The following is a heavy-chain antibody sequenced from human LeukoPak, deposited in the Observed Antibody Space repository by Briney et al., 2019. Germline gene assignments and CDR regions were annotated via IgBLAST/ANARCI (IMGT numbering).Heavy chain of an antibody. V-gene: IGHV3-64D*09. CDR1: GFPFSSYA. Sequence: GGSLRLPCSASGFPFSSYAMHWVRQAPGKGLEYVSAISDSGGSTYYADSVKGRFTISRDNSKNTLYLQMSSLRAEDTAVYFCVREYSFGPYGMDVWGQGTTVTVSS. D-gene: IGHD2-15*01. CDR2: ISDSGGST. CDR3: VREYSFGPYGMDV. J-gene: IGHJ6*02.